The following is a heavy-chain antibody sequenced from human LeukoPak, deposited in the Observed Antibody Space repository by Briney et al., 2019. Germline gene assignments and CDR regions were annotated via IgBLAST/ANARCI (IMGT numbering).Heavy chain of an antibody. J-gene: IGHJ3*02. Sequence: SVKVSCKASGYTFTSHYMHWVRQAPGQGMEGVGIINPSGGSTRYAQKFQGRVTMTRDTYTSTVYMELSSLRSEDTAVYYCARTLGRYCSSTSCADGAFDIWGQGTMVTVSS. CDR1: GYTFTSHY. CDR2: INPSGGST. CDR3: ARTLGRYCSSTSCADGAFDI. D-gene: IGHD2-2*01. V-gene: IGHV1-46*01.